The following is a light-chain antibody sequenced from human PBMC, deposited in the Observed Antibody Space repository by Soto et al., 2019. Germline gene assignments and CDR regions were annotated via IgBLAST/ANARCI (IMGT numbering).Light chain of an antibody. Sequence: DIQLTQSPSFLSASVGDRVTITCRASQGISNYLAWYHQKPGKAPKLLIHTVSTLQTGVPSRFSGSGSGTEFTLTISSLQPEDFATYYCQQRHSYPITFGQGTRLEIK. V-gene: IGKV1-9*01. CDR2: TVS. CDR1: QGISNY. J-gene: IGKJ5*01. CDR3: QQRHSYPIT.